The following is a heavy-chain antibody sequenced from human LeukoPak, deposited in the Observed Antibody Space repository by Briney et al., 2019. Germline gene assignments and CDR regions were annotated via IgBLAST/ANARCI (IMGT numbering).Heavy chain of an antibody. CDR1: GFTFSSYS. D-gene: IGHD6-13*01. J-gene: IGHJ4*02. V-gene: IGHV3-48*04. CDR2: ISSSGSTI. Sequence: GGSLRLSCAASGFTFSSYSMNWVRQAPGKGLEWVSYISSSGSTIYYADSVKGRFTISRDNAKNSLYLQMNSLRAEDTAVYYCARAKTGYSSSEEVDYWGQGTLVTVSS. CDR3: ARAKTGYSSSEEVDY.